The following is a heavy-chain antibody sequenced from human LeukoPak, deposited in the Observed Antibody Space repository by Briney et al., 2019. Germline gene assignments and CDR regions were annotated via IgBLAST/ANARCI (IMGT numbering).Heavy chain of an antibody. J-gene: IGHJ6*02. D-gene: IGHD2-15*01. V-gene: IGHV1-69*04. Sequence: ASVKVSCKASGGTFSSYAISWVRQAPGQGLEWMGRIIPILGIANYVQKFQGRVTITADKSTSTAYMELSSLRSEDTAVYYCARDGWPVYYYYYYGMDVWGQGTTVTVSS. CDR1: GGTFSSYA. CDR2: IIPILGIA. CDR3: ARDGWPVYYYYYYGMDV.